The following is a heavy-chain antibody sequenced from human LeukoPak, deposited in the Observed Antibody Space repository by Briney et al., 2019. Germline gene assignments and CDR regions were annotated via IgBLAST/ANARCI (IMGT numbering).Heavy chain of an antibody. CDR2: IGIGSGNT. J-gene: IGHJ4*02. V-gene: IGHV3-48*01. CDR1: GFPFIEYS. CDR3: ARDHNYAFDN. Sequence: PGGSLRLSCTASGFPFIEYSMNWVRQVPGKGLEWISYIGIGSGNTKYAASVRGRFTISADKAKSSLYLQMNSLRVEDPAVYYCARDHNYAFDNWGQGTLVSVAS. D-gene: IGHD1-1*01.